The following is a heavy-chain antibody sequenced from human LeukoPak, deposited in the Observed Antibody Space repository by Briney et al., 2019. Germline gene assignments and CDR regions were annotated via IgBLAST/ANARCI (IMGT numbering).Heavy chain of an antibody. V-gene: IGHV1-69*05. J-gene: IGHJ5*02. D-gene: IGHD2-2*02. CDR1: GGTFSSYA. CDR3: ARDVGWAVVVPAAILNWFDP. Sequence: SVKVSCKASGGTFSSYAISWVRQAPGQGLEWMGGIIPIFGTANYAQKFQGRVTITTDESTSIAYMELSSLRSEDTAVYYCARDVGWAVVVPAAILNWFDPWGQGTLVTVSS. CDR2: IIPIFGTA.